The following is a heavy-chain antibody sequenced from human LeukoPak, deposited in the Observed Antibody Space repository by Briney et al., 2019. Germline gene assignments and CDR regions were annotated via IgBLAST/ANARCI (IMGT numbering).Heavy chain of an antibody. J-gene: IGHJ4*02. CDR3: ARLETSYYFDY. Sequence: SETLSLTCTVSGGSISSYYWSWIRQPPGKGLEWIGYIYYSGSTNYNPSLKSRVTISVDTSKNQFSLKLSSVTAADAAVYYCARLETSYYFDYWGQGTLVTVSS. D-gene: IGHD1-7*01. V-gene: IGHV4-59*08. CDR2: IYYSGST. CDR1: GGSISSYY.